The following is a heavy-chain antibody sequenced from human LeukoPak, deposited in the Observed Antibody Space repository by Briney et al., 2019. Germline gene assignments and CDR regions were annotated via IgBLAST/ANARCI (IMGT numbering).Heavy chain of an antibody. D-gene: IGHD3-10*01. J-gene: IGHJ4*02. CDR2: IKSDGSEE. CDR3: ARGDLWLGH. V-gene: IGHV3-7*01. CDR1: GFIFSSYW. Sequence: GGSPRLSCATSGFIFSSYWMCWVRQAPGKGLEWVANIKSDGSEEYYGDSVKGRFTTSRDNAKNSLYLQMNSLRVEDTAVYYCARGDLWLGHWGQGSLVTVSS.